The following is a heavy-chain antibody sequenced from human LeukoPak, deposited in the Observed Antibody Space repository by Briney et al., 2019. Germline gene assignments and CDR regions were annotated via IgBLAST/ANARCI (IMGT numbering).Heavy chain of an antibody. Sequence: SETLSLTCTVSGGSISSYYWNWIRQPLGKGLEWIGYIYYSGSTNYNPSLKSRVTISVDTSKNQFSLKLSSVTAADTAVYYCARGRWSSGWFDYWGQGTLVTVSS. J-gene: IGHJ4*02. CDR1: GGSISSYY. CDR2: IYYSGST. CDR3: ARGRWSSGWFDY. V-gene: IGHV4-59*01. D-gene: IGHD6-19*01.